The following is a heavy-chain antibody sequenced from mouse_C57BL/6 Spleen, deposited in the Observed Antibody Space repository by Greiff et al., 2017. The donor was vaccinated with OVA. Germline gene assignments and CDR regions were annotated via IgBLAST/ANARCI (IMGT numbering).Heavy chain of an antibody. CDR2: ISYDGSN. CDR1: GYSITSGYY. J-gene: IGHJ4*01. V-gene: IGHV3-6*01. D-gene: IGHD1-1*01. CDR3: AREDYYGSSHYAMDY. Sequence: EVKLQESGPGLVKPSQSLSLTCSVTGYSITSGYYWNWIRQFPGNKLEWMGYISYDGSNNYNPSLKNRISITRDTSKNQFFLKLNSVTTEDTATCYCAREDYYGSSHYAMDYWGQGTSVTVSS.